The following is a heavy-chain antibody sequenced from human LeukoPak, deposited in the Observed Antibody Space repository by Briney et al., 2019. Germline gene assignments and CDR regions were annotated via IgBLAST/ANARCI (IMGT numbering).Heavy chain of an antibody. D-gene: IGHD5-24*01. J-gene: IGHJ4*02. Sequence: ASEKVSCKSSGYTFTNYYIHWVRQAPGQGLEWMGVINPSGGTTSYAQKFLGRVTMTRDTSTSTVYMELSSLRSEDTAVYYCARDRLLGDGYNDYFDYWGQGTLVTVSS. V-gene: IGHV1-46*01. CDR1: GYTFTNYY. CDR3: ARDRLLGDGYNDYFDY. CDR2: INPSGGTT.